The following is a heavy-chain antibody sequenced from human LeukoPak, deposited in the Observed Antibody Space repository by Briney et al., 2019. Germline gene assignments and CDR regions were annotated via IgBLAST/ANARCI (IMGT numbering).Heavy chain of an antibody. J-gene: IGHJ4*02. CDR2: ISSSGSTI. V-gene: IGHV3-48*03. Sequence: PGGSLRLSCAASGFTFSSYEMNWVRQAPGKGLEWVSYISSSGSTIYYADSVKGRFTISRDNAKNSLYLQMNSLRAEDTAVYYCAKLGDCSSTSCYWGFLDYWGQGTLVTGSS. CDR1: GFTFSSYE. D-gene: IGHD2-2*01. CDR3: AKLGDCSSTSCYWGFLDY.